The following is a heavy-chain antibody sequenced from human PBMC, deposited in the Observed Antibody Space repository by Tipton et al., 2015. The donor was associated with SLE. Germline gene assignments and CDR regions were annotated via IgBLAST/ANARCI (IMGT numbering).Heavy chain of an antibody. CDR2: AYASGNT. CDR1: GASISSYY. Sequence: TLSLTCTVSGASISSYYWSWIRQPAGKALEWIGHAYASGNTNYNPSLKSRVTMSVETSKNQFSLRLSSVTAADTAVYYCARVGDNNYDVWGQGTTVTVSS. CDR3: ARVGDNNYDV. D-gene: IGHD4-11*01. V-gene: IGHV4-4*07. J-gene: IGHJ6*02.